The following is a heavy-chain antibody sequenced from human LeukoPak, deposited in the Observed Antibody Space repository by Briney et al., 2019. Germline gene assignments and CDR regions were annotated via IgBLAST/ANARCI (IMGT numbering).Heavy chain of an antibody. D-gene: IGHD5-24*01. J-gene: IGHJ4*02. V-gene: IGHV4-4*02. CDR1: GGSISSRKW. CDR2: IYYSGST. Sequence: PSGTLSLTCTVSGGSISSRKWWGWVRQHPGKGLEWIGYIYYSGSTYYNPSLKSRVTISVDTSKNQFSLKLSSVTAADTAVYYCAREGPGRRDGYNYIDYWGQGTLVTVSS. CDR3: AREGPGRRDGYNYIDY.